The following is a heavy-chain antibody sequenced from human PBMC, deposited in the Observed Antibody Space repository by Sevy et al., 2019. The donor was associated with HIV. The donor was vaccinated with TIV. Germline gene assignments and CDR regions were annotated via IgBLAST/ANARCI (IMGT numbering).Heavy chain of an antibody. CDR3: ARALVVVPAATLGY. CDR1: GFTFSSYW. J-gene: IGHJ4*02. Sequence: GGSLRLSCAASGFTFSSYWMSWVRQAPGKGLEWVANIKQDGSEKSYVDSVKGRFTISRDNAKNSLYLQMNSLRAEDTAVYYCARALVVVPAATLGYWGQGTLVTVSS. D-gene: IGHD2-2*01. CDR2: IKQDGSEK. V-gene: IGHV3-7*01.